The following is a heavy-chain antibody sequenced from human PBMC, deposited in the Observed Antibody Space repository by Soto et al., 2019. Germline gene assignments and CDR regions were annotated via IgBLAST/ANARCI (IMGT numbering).Heavy chain of an antibody. V-gene: IGHV3-21*01. CDR1: GFTFSSYG. Sequence: PGGSLRLSCAASGFTFSSYGMNWVRQAPGKGLEWVSSISSSGNYIYYADSVKGRFTISRDNAKNSLYLQMNSLRAEDTAVYYCAKDLTPYYYDSSGYYSPFDYWGQGTLVTVSS. J-gene: IGHJ4*02. CDR2: ISSSGNYI. CDR3: AKDLTPYYYDSSGYYSPFDY. D-gene: IGHD3-22*01.